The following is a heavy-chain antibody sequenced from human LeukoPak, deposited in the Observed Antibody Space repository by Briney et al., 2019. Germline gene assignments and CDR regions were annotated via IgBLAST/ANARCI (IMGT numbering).Heavy chain of an antibody. J-gene: IGHJ5*02. CDR2: IYYSGST. Sequence: SETLSLTCTVSGGSISSTTYYWDWIRQPPGKGLEWIGTIYYSGSTYYNPSLKSRVTISVDTSKNEFSLKLSSVTAADTAVYYCARHHSSSWYYTGWFDPWGQGTLVTVSS. CDR1: GGSISSTTYY. D-gene: IGHD6-13*01. V-gene: IGHV4-39*01. CDR3: ARHHSSSWYYTGWFDP.